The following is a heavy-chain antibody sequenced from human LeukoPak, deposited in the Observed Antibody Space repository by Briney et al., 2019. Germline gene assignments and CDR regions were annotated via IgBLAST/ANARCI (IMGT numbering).Heavy chain of an antibody. D-gene: IGHD2-2*01. CDR2: ISGSGGST. J-gene: IGHJ5*02. CDR1: GFTFSSYA. V-gene: IGHV3-23*01. CDR3: VKGLNVVLVPAAINWFDP. Sequence: GGSLRLSCAASGFTFSSYAMSWVRQAPGKGLEWVSAISGSGGSTYYADSVKGRFTISRDNSKKRLYMQMNSLRAEDTAVYYCVKGLNVVLVPAAINWFDPWGQGTLVTVSS.